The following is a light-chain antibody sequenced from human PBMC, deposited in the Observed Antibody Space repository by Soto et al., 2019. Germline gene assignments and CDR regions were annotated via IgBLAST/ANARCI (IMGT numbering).Light chain of an antibody. V-gene: IGKV3-15*01. CDR2: GAS. CDR3: RQYNNWPSFT. Sequence: EIVMTQSPAALSVSPGERATLSCRASQSVSSNFAWYQQKPRQAPRLLIYGASTSATGITVRFSGSGSGTEFTLTISSLQSEDFAVYYCRQYNNWPSFTFGPGTKVDIK. CDR1: QSVSSN. J-gene: IGKJ3*01.